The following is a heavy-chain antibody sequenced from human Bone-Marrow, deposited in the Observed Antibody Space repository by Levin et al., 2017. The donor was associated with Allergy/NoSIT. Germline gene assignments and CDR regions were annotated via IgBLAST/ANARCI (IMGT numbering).Heavy chain of an antibody. V-gene: IGHV3-33*01. D-gene: IGHD1-26*01. CDR3: ARDLAMWALDV. CDR2: IWFDGRES. J-gene: IGHJ6*02. Sequence: SCAASGFTFSHYGMHWLRQAPGKGLEWVAGIWFDGRESYHADSVKGRFTISRDDPKSTLYLEMNSLRGEDTAVYYCARDLAMWALDVWGQGTTVTVSS. CDR1: GFTFSHYG.